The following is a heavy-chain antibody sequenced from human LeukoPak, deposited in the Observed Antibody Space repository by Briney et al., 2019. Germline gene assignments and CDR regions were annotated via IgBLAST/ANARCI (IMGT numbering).Heavy chain of an antibody. CDR1: GFTFKNYA. J-gene: IGHJ4*02. CDR3: GKTTVGYSSGRYPGWPVDY. CDR2: IFGSGGSA. Sequence: GGSLRLSCAASGFTFKNYAMYWVRQAPGKGLEWLSGIFGSGGSAHYADSVKGRFTISRDNSKNTVYLQLDSLRVEDTAVYFCGKTTVGYSSGRYPGWPVDYWGQGALVTVST. D-gene: IGHD2-15*01. V-gene: IGHV3-23*01.